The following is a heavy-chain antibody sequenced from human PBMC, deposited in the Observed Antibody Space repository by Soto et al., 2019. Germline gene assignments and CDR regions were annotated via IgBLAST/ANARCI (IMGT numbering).Heavy chain of an antibody. D-gene: IGHD3-3*01. CDR2: ISSNGGTI. J-gene: IGHJ6*02. CDR3: ARGGITPFGYYYHGTDV. Sequence: PGGSLRLSCAASGFTFNDYYMSWIRQAPGKGLEWVSYISSNGGTIYYADSVNGRFTISRDNAKSSLYLQMSSLRADDTAVYSCARGGITPFGYYYHGTDVWGQGTTVTVSS. V-gene: IGHV3-11*01. CDR1: GFTFNDYY.